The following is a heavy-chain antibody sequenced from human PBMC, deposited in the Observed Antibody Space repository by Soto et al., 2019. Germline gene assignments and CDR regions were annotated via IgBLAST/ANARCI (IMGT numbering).Heavy chain of an antibody. D-gene: IGHD6-13*01. Sequence: ETLSLTCTVSGGSISSYYWSWIRQPAGKGLEWIGRIYTSGSTNYNPSLKSRVTMSVDTSKNQFSLKLSSVTAADTAVYYCARDMRYSSSWFDAFDIWGQGTMVTVSS. V-gene: IGHV4-4*07. CDR3: ARDMRYSSSWFDAFDI. CDR1: GGSISSYY. J-gene: IGHJ3*02. CDR2: IYTSGST.